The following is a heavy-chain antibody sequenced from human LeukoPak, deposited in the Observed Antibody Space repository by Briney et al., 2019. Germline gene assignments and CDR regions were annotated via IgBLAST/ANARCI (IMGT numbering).Heavy chain of an antibody. V-gene: IGHV4-34*01. CDR3: ARDFLWFGELLYGMDV. D-gene: IGHD3-10*01. J-gene: IGHJ6*02. CDR1: GGSLNGHY. Sequence: SETLSLTCAVYGGSLNGHYWSWIRQPPGKGLEWIGEGSESGGTKFNPSLKSRVTMSVDTSKNQFSLKLSSVTAADTAVYYCARDFLWFGELLYGMDVWGQGTTVTVSS. CDR2: GSESGGT.